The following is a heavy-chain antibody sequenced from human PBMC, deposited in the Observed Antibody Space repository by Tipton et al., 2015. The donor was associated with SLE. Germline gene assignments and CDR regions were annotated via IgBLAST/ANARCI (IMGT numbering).Heavy chain of an antibody. J-gene: IGHJ3*02. Sequence: SLRLSCAASGFIFSSYGMHWVRQAPGKGLEWVAVIWYDGSNKYYADSVKGRFTISRDNSKNTLYLQMNSLRAEDTAVYYCAKDRTMVVDAFESWGQGTMVTVSS. CDR2: IWYDGSNK. V-gene: IGHV3-30*18. CDR3: AKDRTMVVDAFES. CDR1: GFIFSSYG. D-gene: IGHD4/OR15-4a*01.